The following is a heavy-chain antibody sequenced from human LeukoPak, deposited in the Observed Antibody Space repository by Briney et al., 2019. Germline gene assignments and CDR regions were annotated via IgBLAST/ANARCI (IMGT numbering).Heavy chain of an antibody. CDR3: ARGADFRRYFDL. J-gene: IGHJ2*01. CDR2: INHSGST. V-gene: IGHV4-34*01. D-gene: IGHD3-3*01. Sequence: SETLSLTCAVYGGSFSGYYWSWIRQPPGKGLEWIGEINHSGSTNYNPSLKSRVTISVDRSKNQFSLKLSSVTAADTAVYYCARGADFRRYFDLWGRGTLVTVSS. CDR1: GGSFSGYY.